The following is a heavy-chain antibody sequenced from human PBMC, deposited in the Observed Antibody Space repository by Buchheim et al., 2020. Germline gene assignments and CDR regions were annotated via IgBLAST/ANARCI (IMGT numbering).Heavy chain of an antibody. V-gene: IGHV3-15*01. Sequence: EVQLVESGGGLVGPGGSLTLSCATSGFTFHDHWMSWIRQAPGKGLEWIARVKSTSAGGTIDYVTSVKGRFAISSDDSKNMLYLQRNSLKNEDTAVYYCTTEPRYWGQGTL. CDR2: VKSTSAGGTI. D-gene: IGHD3-9*01. J-gene: IGHJ4*02. CDR3: TTEPRY. CDR1: GFTFHDHW.